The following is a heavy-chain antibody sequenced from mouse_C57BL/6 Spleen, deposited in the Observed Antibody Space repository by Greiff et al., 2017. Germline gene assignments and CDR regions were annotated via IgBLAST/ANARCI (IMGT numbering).Heavy chain of an antibody. D-gene: IGHD2-4*01. V-gene: IGHV8-8*01. J-gene: IGHJ4*01. CDR2: IWWDADK. Sequence: QVQLQESGPGLLQPSQTLSLTCSFSGFSLSTCGMGVGWIRHPSGKGLVWLAHIWWDADKYYHPALTSRLTIAKDTSKNQVFLKIANVDTADTATYYCARSYDYPMDYWGQGTSVTVYS. CDR1: GFSLSTCGMG. CDR3: ARSYDYPMDY.